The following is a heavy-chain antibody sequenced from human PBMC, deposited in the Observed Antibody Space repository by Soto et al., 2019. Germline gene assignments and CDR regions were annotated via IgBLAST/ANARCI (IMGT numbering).Heavy chain of an antibody. D-gene: IGHD3-22*01. CDR2: ISSSGSTI. CDR1: GFTFSSYE. CDR3: AREDRVYYDSSGFDY. J-gene: IGHJ4*02. V-gene: IGHV3-48*03. Sequence: GGSLRLSCAASGFTFSSYEMDWVRQAPGKGLEWVSYISSSGSTIYYADSVKGRFTISRDNAKNSLYLQMNSLRAEDTAVYYCAREDRVYYDSSGFDYWGQGTLVTVS.